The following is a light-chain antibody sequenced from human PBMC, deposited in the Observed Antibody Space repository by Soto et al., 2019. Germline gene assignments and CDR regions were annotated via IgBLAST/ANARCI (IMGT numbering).Light chain of an antibody. Sequence: EIVLTQSPGTLSVSPGERATLSCRASQSVSSSYLAWYQQKPGQAPRLLIYGASSRATGIPDRFSGSGSGTDFTLTISRLEPEDFAVYFCQQYGRSPPYTFGQGTKVE. CDR3: QQYGRSPPYT. CDR2: GAS. V-gene: IGKV3-20*01. CDR1: QSVSSSY. J-gene: IGKJ2*01.